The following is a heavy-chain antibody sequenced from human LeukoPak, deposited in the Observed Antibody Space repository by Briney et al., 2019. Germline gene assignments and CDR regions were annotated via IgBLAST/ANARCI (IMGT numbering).Heavy chain of an antibody. CDR2: INPHNGVT. V-gene: IGHV1-2*02. Sequence: GASVKVSCKASGYTFTKYGINWVRQAPGQGLEWMGWINPHNGVTDYPQKFQGRVTMTRDTSISTAYMELSRLTSDDTAVYYCAREVRGLSLFGLDYWGQGTLVTVSS. CDR1: GYTFTKYG. J-gene: IGHJ4*02. D-gene: IGHD3-16*02. CDR3: AREVRGLSLFGLDY.